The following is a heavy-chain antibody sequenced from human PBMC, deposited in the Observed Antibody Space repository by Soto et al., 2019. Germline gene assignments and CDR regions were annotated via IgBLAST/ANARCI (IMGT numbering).Heavy chain of an antibody. D-gene: IGHD6-19*01. CDR1: GYTFTSYG. CDR3: ARDENSSGWYFYCYYYYGMDV. CDR2: ISAYNGNT. J-gene: IGHJ6*02. Sequence: GASVKVSCKASGYTFTSYGISWVRQAPGQGLEWMGWISAYNGNTNYAQKLQGRVTMTTDTSTSTAYMELRSLRSDDTAVYHCARDENSSGWYFYCYYYYGMDVWGQGTTVTVSS. V-gene: IGHV1-18*01.